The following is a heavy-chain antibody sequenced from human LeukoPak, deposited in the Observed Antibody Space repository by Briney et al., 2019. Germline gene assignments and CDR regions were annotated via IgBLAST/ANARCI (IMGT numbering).Heavy chain of an antibody. CDR1: GGSISSHY. CDR2: IYYSGST. Sequence: SETLSLTCTVSGGSISSHYWSWIRQPPGKGLEWIGYIYYSGSTNYNPSLKSRVTISVDTSKNQFSLKLSSVTAADTAVYYCARGNRDYYYMDVWGKGTMVTVSS. J-gene: IGHJ6*03. V-gene: IGHV4-59*11. CDR3: ARGNRDYYYMDV. D-gene: IGHD1-14*01.